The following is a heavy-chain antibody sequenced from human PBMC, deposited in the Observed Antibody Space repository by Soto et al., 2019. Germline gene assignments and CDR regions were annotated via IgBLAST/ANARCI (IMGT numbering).Heavy chain of an antibody. CDR3: ARDLGGSYLGYYYGMDV. J-gene: IGHJ6*02. CDR1: GYTFTSYG. Sequence: ASVKVSCKASGYTFTSYGISWVRQAPGQGLEWMGWISAYNGNTNYAQKLQGRVTMTTDTSTSTAYMELRSLRSDDTAVYYCARDLGGSYLGYYYGMDVWGQGTTVTVSS. D-gene: IGHD1-26*01. CDR2: ISAYNGNT. V-gene: IGHV1-18*04.